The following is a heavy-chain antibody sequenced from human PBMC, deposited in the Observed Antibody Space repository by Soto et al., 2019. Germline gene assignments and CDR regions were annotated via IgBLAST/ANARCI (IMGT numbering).Heavy chain of an antibody. CDR2: ISSSSSYI. Sequence: EVQLVESGGGLVKPGGSLRLSCAASGFTFSSYSMNWVRQAPGKGLEWVSSISSSSSYIYYADSVKGRFTISRDNAKNSLYLQMNSLSAADTALYLSAATFMVRGIDDPFDIWGQGTMVTVSS. D-gene: IGHD3-10*01. CDR3: AATFMVRGIDDPFDI. CDR1: GFTFSSYS. V-gene: IGHV3-21*01. J-gene: IGHJ3*02.